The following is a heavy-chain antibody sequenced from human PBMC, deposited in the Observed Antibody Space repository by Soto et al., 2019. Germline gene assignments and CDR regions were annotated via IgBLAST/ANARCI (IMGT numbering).Heavy chain of an antibody. V-gene: IGHV3-23*01. D-gene: IGHD6-6*01. Sequence: GGSLRLSCAASRFTFSNYAMSCVRQAPGKGLEWVSGISGFGGTTYYSDSVKGRFTISRDSSTNTLFLQMNSLTAEDTGVYYCARDATGMVARPNTNWFGPWGQGTLVTVSS. CDR3: ARDATGMVARPNTNWFGP. CDR1: RFTFSNYA. CDR2: ISGFGGTT. J-gene: IGHJ5*02.